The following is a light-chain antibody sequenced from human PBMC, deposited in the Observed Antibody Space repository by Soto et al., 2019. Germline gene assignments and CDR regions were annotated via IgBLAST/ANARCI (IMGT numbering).Light chain of an antibody. CDR2: EVS. CDR1: SSDIGIYNY. CDR3: SSYSGSSTLVV. V-gene: IGLV2-14*01. Sequence: QSVLTQPASVSGSPGQSITISCTGASSDIGIYNYDSWYQQHPGKAPKLMIFEVSRRPSAVSNRFSGSKSGNTASLTISGLQAEDEAHYYCSSYSGSSTLVVFGGGTKLTVL. J-gene: IGLJ2*01.